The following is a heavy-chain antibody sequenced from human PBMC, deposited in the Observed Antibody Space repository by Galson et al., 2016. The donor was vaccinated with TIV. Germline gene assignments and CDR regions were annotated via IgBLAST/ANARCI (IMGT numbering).Heavy chain of an antibody. J-gene: IGHJ3*01. V-gene: IGHV1-69-2*01. CDR2: IDPVDGQA. Sequence: VKVSCKVSGYRFTDYSVHWVQQAPGKGLEWMGVIDPVDGQATYAADFQGRVTFSADKSLDTAYLELTRLRSDDTAMYYCTSVKSVDAFDVWGQGTMVTVSS. CDR3: TSVKSVDAFDV. CDR1: GYRFTDYS.